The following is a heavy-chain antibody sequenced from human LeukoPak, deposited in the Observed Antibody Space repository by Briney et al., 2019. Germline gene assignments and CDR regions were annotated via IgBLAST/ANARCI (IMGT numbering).Heavy chain of an antibody. Sequence: GGSLRLSCAASGFTFSSYAMSWVRHAPGKGLEWVSAISGSGGSTYYADSAKGRFTISRDNSKNTLYLQMNSLRAEDTAVYYCAKDLWFGDWFDPWGQGTLVTVSS. J-gene: IGHJ5*02. CDR2: ISGSGGST. D-gene: IGHD3-10*01. CDR3: AKDLWFGDWFDP. V-gene: IGHV3-23*01. CDR1: GFTFSSYA.